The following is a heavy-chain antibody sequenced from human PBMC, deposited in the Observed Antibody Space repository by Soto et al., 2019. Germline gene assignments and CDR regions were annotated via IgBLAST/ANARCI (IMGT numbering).Heavy chain of an antibody. CDR3: AREGGDPDTAKVTTHYYYGMDV. D-gene: IGHD5-18*01. CDR1: GYTFTSYD. CDR2: MNPNSGNT. J-gene: IGHJ6*02. Sequence: GASVKVSCKASGYTFTSYDINWVRQATGQGLEWMGWMNPNSGNTGYAQKFQGRVTMTRNTSISTAYMELSSLRSEDTAVYYCAREGGDPDTAKVTTHYYYGMDVWGQGTTVTVS. V-gene: IGHV1-8*01.